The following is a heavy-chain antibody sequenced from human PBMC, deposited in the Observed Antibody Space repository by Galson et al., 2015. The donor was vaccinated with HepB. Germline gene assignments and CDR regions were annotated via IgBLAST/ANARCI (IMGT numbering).Heavy chain of an antibody. J-gene: IGHJ4*02. V-gene: IGHV3-48*04. CDR2: ISTSSNTI. Sequence: SLRLSCAASGFTFSSYNMNWLRQAPGKGLEWVSYISTSSNTIYYADSVKGRFTISRDNAKNSLYLQMNSLRAEDTAVYYCARTYSSCWSDYWGQGTLVTVSS. CDR1: GFTFSSYN. CDR3: ARTYSSCWSDY. D-gene: IGHD6-19*01.